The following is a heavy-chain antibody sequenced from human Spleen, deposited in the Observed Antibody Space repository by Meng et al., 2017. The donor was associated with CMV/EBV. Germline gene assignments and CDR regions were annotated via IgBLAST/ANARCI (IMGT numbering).Heavy chain of an antibody. Sequence: GGSLRLSCVGSGFTFSTYAMSWVRQAPGKGLEWVSSISSSSSDTYYADSVKGRFTISRDNARNSLYLQMNILRAEDTAVYYCAREGRPAVRADFDCWGQGSLVTVSS. CDR1: GFTFSTYA. CDR2: ISSSSSDT. J-gene: IGHJ4*02. V-gene: IGHV3-21*01. D-gene: IGHD4-23*01. CDR3: AREGRPAVRADFDC.